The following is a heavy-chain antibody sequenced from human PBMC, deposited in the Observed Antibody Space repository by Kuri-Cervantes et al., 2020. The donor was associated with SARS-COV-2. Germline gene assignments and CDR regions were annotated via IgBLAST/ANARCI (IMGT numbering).Heavy chain of an antibody. V-gene: IGHV1-2*04. D-gene: IGHD6-19*01. CDR3: ARGAIAVAGRNYYYGMDV. CDR1: GYTFTGYY. Sequence: ASVKVSCKASGYTFTGYYMHWVRQAPGQGLEWMGWINPNSGGTNYAQKFQGWVTMTRDTSISTAYMELSRLRSDDTAVYYCARGAIAVAGRNYYYGMDVWGQGTTVTVSS. CDR2: INPNSGGT. J-gene: IGHJ6*02.